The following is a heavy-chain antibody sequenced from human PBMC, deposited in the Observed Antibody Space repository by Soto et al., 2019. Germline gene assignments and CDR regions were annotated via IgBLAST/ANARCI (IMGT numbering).Heavy chain of an antibody. J-gene: IGHJ4*02. D-gene: IGHD1-7*01. V-gene: IGHV3-64*01. CDR1: GFTFSSYD. Sequence: EVQLAESWGGMVQPGGSLRLSCVASGFTFSSYDMQWVRQAPGKGLEYVSSISSNGGTTDSGNSVKGRFTISRDNYKNTLYLQMGSLRAADMAVYYCVRRVSGNYDYWGQGTLVTVSS. CDR3: VRRVSGNYDY. CDR2: ISSNGGTT.